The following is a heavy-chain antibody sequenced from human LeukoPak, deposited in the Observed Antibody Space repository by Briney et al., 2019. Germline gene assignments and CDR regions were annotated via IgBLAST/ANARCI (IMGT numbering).Heavy chain of an antibody. J-gene: IGHJ3*02. CDR1: GYSFTSYW. V-gene: IGHV5-51*01. D-gene: IGHD3-9*01. CDR3: ARPFMGKNYDILTGYYRRHHDAFDI. CDR2: IYPGDSDT. Sequence: GESLKISCKGSGYSFTSYWIGWVRQMPGKGLEWMGIIYPGDSDTRYSPSFQGQVTISADKSISTAYLQWSSLKASDTAMYYCARPFMGKNYDILTGYYRRHHDAFDIWGQGTMVTVSS.